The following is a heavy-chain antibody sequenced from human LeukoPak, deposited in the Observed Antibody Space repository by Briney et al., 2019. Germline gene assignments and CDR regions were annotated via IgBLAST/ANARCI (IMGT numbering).Heavy chain of an antibody. D-gene: IGHD6-19*01. V-gene: IGHV4-30-2*01. CDR1: GGSISSGGYS. Sequence: SETLPLTCAVSGGSISSGGYSWSWIRQPPGKGLEWIGYIYHSGSTYYNPSLKSRVTISVDRSKNQFSLKLSSVTAADTAVYYCARGSGYSSGWYDYWGQGTLVTASS. CDR2: IYHSGST. CDR3: ARGSGYSSGWYDY. J-gene: IGHJ4*02.